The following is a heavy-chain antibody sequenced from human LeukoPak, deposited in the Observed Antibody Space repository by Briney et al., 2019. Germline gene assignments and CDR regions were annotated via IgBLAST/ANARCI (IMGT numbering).Heavy chain of an antibody. Sequence: GSLRLSCAASGFTFNSYGIHWVRQAPGKGLEWVAVIWYDGNNKYYADSVKGRFTISRDSSKNTMYLQMNSLRAEDTAVYYCARQLSGWYDADPYWGQGTLVTVSS. J-gene: IGHJ4*02. D-gene: IGHD6-19*01. V-gene: IGHV3-33*01. CDR1: GFTFNSYG. CDR3: ARQLSGWYDADPY. CDR2: IWYDGNNK.